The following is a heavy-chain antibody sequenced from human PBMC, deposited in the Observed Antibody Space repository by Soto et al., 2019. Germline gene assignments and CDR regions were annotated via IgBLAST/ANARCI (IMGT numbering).Heavy chain of an antibody. CDR1: GFSLSTSGVD. CDR3: AKASGYSSSWTTYYFDY. J-gene: IGHJ4*02. V-gene: IGHV2-5*02. Sequence: SGPTLVNPTQTLTLTCTFSGFSLSTSGVDVGWIRQPPGKALEWLALIYWDDDKRYSPSLKSRLTITKDTSKNQVVLTMTNMDPLDTATYYCAKASGYSSSWTTYYFDYWGQGTLVTVSS. CDR2: IYWDDDK. D-gene: IGHD6-13*01.